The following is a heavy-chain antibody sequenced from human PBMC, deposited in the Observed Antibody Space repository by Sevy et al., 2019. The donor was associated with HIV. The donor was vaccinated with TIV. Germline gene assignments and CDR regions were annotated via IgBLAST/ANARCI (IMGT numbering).Heavy chain of an antibody. CDR1: GFSLSTSGVG. V-gene: IGHV2-5*01. J-gene: IGHJ4*02. CDR3: AHRRKVVAGALYSYPGYFDY. CDR2: IYWNDDK. D-gene: IGHD2-2*01. Sequence: SGPTLVNPTQTLTLTCTLSGFSLSTSGVGVGWIRQPPGKALEWLGVIYWNDDKRYSPSLKSRLTITKDTSKNQVVLTMTNMDPVDTATYYCAHRRKVVAGALYSYPGYFDYWGQGTLVTVSS.